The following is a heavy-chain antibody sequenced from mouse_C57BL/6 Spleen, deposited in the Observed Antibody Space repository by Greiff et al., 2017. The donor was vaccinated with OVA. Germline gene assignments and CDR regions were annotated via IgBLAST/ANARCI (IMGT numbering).Heavy chain of an antibody. CDR1: GYAFSSSW. CDR2: IYPGDGDT. D-gene: IGHD1-1*01. Sequence: VQLQQSGPELVKPGASVKISCKASGYAFSSSWMNWVKQRPGKGLEWIGRIYPGDGDTNYNGKFKGKATLTADKSSSTAYMQLSSLTSEDSAVYFCARFITKWYFDVWGTGTTVTVSS. V-gene: IGHV1-82*01. J-gene: IGHJ1*03. CDR3: ARFITKWYFDV.